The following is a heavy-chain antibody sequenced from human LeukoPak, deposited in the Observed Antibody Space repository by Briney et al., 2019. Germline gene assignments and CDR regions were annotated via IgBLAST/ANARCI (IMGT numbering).Heavy chain of an antibody. CDR1: GGTFSSYA. Sequence: AASVKVSCKASGGTFSSYAISWVRQAPGQGLEWMGGIIPIFGTANYAQKFQGRVTITTDESTSTAYMELSSLRSEDTAVYYCARVGYCSTTSCSPTRWFDPWGQGTLVTVSS. CDR2: IIPIFGTA. J-gene: IGHJ5*02. D-gene: IGHD2-2*01. V-gene: IGHV1-69*05. CDR3: ARVGYCSTTSCSPTRWFDP.